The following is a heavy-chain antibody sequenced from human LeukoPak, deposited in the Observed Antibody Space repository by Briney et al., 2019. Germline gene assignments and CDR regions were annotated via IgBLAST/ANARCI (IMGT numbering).Heavy chain of an antibody. CDR2: ISSSSGTI. CDR3: AGSTANWFDP. CDR1: GFTFSSYS. J-gene: IGHJ5*02. D-gene: IGHD4-17*01. Sequence: GRSLRLSCAVSGFTFSSYSMNWVRQAPGKGLEWVSYISSSSGTIYYADSVKGRFTISRDNAKNSLYLHMNSLRVEDTAVYYCAGSTANWFDPWGQGTLVTVSA. V-gene: IGHV3-48*01.